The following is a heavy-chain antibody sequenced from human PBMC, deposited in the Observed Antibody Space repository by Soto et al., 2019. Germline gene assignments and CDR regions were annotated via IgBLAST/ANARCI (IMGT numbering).Heavy chain of an antibody. Sequence: LSLTCSISGGSFSNDYWTWIRQSPGKGLEWIGYIFHSGITDYNPSVKSRVTISIDKSRNLFSLTLTSVTAADTAVYYCARDRYFYDSRGYYRTLDSWGQGTLVTVS. CDR1: GGSFSNDY. J-gene: IGHJ5*01. V-gene: IGHV4-59*01. CDR3: ARDRYFYDSRGYYRTLDS. CDR2: IFHSGIT. D-gene: IGHD3-22*01.